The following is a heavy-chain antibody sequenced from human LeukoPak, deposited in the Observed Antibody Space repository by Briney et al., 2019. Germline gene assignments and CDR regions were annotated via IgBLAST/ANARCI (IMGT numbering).Heavy chain of an antibody. CDR3: ATGHRDPLYYYYGMDV. Sequence: ASVKVSCKVSGYTPTELSMHWVRQAPGKGLEWMGGFDPEDGETIYAQKFQGRVTMTEDTSTDTAYMELSSLRSEDTAVYYCATGHRDPLYYYYGMDVWGQGTTVTVSS. J-gene: IGHJ6*02. V-gene: IGHV1-24*01. CDR1: GYTPTELS. CDR2: FDPEDGET.